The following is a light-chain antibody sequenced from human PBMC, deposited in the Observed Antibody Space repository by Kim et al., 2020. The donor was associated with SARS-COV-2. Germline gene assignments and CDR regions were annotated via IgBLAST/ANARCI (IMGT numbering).Light chain of an antibody. CDR2: EDD. CDR3: QSYNRDNVI. CDR1: SGSIDDNY. J-gene: IGLJ2*01. Sequence: GKTLTISCTRSSGSIDDNYVQWYQQRPGGVPTTVIYEDDERPSGVSDRFSGSIDNSSNSASLTTSGLRTEDEADYYCQSYNRDNVIFGGGTQLTVL. V-gene: IGLV6-57*03.